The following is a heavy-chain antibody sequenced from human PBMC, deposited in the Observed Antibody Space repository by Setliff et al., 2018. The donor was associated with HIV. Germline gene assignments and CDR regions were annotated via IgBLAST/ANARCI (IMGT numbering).Heavy chain of an antibody. CDR1: GFSFSAFS. CDR2: ISGGGGST. D-gene: IGHD3-3*01. CDR3: AVGVVWNDYYLSEDLDI. V-gene: IGHV3-23*01. Sequence: PGGSLRLSCVASGFSFSAFSMNWVRQGPRKGLEWVSVISGGGGSTFYADSVKGRFTISRDNSKSTVFLQLDSLRAEDTALYYCAVGVVWNDYYLSEDLDIWGQGTMVTVSS. J-gene: IGHJ3*02.